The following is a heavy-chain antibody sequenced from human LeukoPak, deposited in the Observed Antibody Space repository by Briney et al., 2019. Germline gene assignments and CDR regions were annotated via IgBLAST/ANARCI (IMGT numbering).Heavy chain of an antibody. V-gene: IGHV3-7*01. CDR3: TRNRGLDV. Sequence: PGGSLRLSCAASGFTFSNFWMSWVRQAPGKGLEWVANIKPEGSEKYYVDSVKGRFTISRDNAKNSLYLQMNSLRAGDTAVYYCTRNRGLDVWGQGTTVTVSS. CDR1: GFTFSNFW. D-gene: IGHD6-25*01. J-gene: IGHJ6*02. CDR2: IKPEGSEK.